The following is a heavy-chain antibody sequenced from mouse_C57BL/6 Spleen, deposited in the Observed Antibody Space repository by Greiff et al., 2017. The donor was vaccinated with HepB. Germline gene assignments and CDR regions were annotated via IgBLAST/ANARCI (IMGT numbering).Heavy chain of an antibody. Sequence: EVMLVESGGGLVKPGGSLKLSCAASGFTFSSYAMSWVRQTPEKRLEWVATISDGGSYTYYPDNVKGRFTISRDNAKNNLYLQMSHLKSEDTAMYYCARGGLGYYGNFWYFDVWGTGTTVTVSS. CDR2: ISDGGSYT. V-gene: IGHV5-4*03. J-gene: IGHJ1*03. D-gene: IGHD2-1*01. CDR3: ARGGLGYYGNFWYFDV. CDR1: GFTFSSYA.